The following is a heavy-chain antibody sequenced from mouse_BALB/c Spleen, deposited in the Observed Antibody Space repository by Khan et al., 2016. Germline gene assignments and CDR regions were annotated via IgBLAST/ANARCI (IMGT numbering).Heavy chain of an antibody. CDR1: GFNIKDTY. Sequence: VQLKQSGAELVKPGASVKLSCTASGFNIKDTYMHWVKQRPEQGLEWIGRIDPANGNTKYDPKFQGKATITADTSSNTAYLQLSSLTSEDTAVYYCASSYYGSSYYFDYWGQGNTLTVSS. J-gene: IGHJ2*01. CDR2: IDPANGNT. CDR3: ASSYYGSSYYFDY. V-gene: IGHV14-3*02. D-gene: IGHD1-1*01.